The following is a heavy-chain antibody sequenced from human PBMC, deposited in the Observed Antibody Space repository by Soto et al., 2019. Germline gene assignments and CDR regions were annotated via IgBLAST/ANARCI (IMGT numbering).Heavy chain of an antibody. D-gene: IGHD3-10*01. CDR1: GGSISSGGYY. V-gene: IGHV4-31*03. Sequence: SETLSLTCTVSGGSISSGGYYWSWIRQHPGKGLEWIGYIYYSGSTYYNPSLKSRVTISVDTSKDQFSLKLSSVTAADTAVYYCARDWQDYYGSGSYYPFDYWGQGTLGTVSS. CDR3: ARDWQDYYGSGSYYPFDY. J-gene: IGHJ4*02. CDR2: IYYSGST.